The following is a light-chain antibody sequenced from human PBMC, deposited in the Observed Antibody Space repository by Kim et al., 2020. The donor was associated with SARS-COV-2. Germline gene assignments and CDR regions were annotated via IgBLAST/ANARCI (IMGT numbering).Light chain of an antibody. V-gene: IGLV2-18*02. CDR1: SSDVGAYNR. J-gene: IGLJ2*01. CDR2: EVS. Sequence: GQSGTISGAGASSDVGAYNRVSWYRQSPGTAPKLMIYEVSHRPSGVPDRFSGSRSGNTASLTISGLQAEDEADYYCCSYTSSTTLVFGGGTQLTVL. CDR3: CSYTSSTTLV.